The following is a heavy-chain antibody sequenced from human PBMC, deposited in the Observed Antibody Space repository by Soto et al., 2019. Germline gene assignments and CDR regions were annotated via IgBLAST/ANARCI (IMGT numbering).Heavy chain of an antibody. V-gene: IGHV3-21*01. J-gene: IGHJ6*02. Sequence: EVQLVEAGGGLVKPGGSLRLSCAASGFTFSRYSMNWARQAPGMGLEWVSSISSSSSYIYFADSVKGRFTISRDNAKNSLYLQMNSLRAEYTAVYYCARMYGDHGLNGNYYGMDVWGHGTPVTVSS. D-gene: IGHD4-17*01. CDR2: ISSSSSYI. CDR1: GFTFSRYS. CDR3: ARMYGDHGLNGNYYGMDV.